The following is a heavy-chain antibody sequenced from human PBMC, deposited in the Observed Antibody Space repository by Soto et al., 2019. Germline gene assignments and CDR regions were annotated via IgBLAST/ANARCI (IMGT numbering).Heavy chain of an antibody. Sequence: PSEMMSLTCTVADVSIISYYGSWLRPTPGKGLEYIGYIYFSGSGNYNPSLKSRLTISLDTSKNQFSMKLSSVTAADTAVYYCARHIASQYCSGGSCYGPFDHWGLGTLVTVSS. CDR1: DVSIISYY. CDR2: IYFSGSG. V-gene: IGHV4-59*01. D-gene: IGHD2-15*01. CDR3: ARHIASQYCSGGSCYGPFDH. J-gene: IGHJ4*02.